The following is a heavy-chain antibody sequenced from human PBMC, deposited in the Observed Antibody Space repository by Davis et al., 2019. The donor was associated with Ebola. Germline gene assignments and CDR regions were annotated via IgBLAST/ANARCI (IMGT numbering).Heavy chain of an antibody. J-gene: IGHJ5*02. CDR3: ARVGLRFLEWLSWFDP. D-gene: IGHD3-3*01. V-gene: IGHV4-34*01. CDR2: INHSGST. Sequence: PSETLSLTCAVYGGSFSGYYWSWIRQPPGKGLEWIGEINHSGSTNYNPSLKSRVTISVDTSKNQFSLKLSSVTAADTAVYYCARVGLRFLEWLSWFDPWGQGTLVTVSS. CDR1: GGSFSGYY.